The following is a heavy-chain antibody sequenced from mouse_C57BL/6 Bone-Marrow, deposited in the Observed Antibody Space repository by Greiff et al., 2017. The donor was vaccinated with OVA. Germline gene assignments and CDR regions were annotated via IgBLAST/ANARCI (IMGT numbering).Heavy chain of an antibody. Sequence: VQLQQSGAELVKPGASVKISCKASGYAFSSYWMNWVKQRPGKGLEWIGQIYPGDGDTNYNGKFKGKATLTADKSSSTAYMQLNSLTSEDSAVYFCARAYYYGSSYFAYWGQGTLVTVSA. CDR3: ARAYYYGSSYFAY. CDR2: IYPGDGDT. D-gene: IGHD1-1*01. V-gene: IGHV1-80*01. J-gene: IGHJ3*01. CDR1: GYAFSSYW.